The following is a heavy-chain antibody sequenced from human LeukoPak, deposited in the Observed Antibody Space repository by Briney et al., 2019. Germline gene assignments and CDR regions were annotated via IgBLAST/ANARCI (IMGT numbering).Heavy chain of an antibody. D-gene: IGHD1-1*01. V-gene: IGHV4-30-4*01. CDR1: GGSISSGDKY. CDR2: VYYSGTT. Sequence: SQTLSLTCTVSGGSISSGDKYWSWIRQPPGKGLEWIGNVYYSGTTSYNPSLKSRLTMSVDMSKNQFSLKLSSVTAADTAVYYCARGWQLVSWGQGTLVTVSS. CDR3: ARGWQLVS. J-gene: IGHJ5*02.